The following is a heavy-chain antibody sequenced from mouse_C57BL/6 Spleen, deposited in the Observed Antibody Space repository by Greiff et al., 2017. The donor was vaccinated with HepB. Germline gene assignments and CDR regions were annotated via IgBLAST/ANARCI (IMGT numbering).Heavy chain of an antibody. Sequence: VHLVESGPGLVQPSQSLSITCTVSGFSLTSYGVHWVRQSPGKGLEWLGVIWRGGSTDYNAAFMSRLRITKDNSKSQVFFKMNSLQAADTAIYFCAKKLGYAMDFWGQGTSVTVSS. CDR2: IWRGGST. CDR1: GFSLTSYG. V-gene: IGHV2-5*01. CDR3: AKKLGYAMDF. D-gene: IGHD4-1*01. J-gene: IGHJ4*01.